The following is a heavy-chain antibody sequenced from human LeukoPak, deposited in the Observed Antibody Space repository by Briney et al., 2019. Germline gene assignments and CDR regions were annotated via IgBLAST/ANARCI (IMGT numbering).Heavy chain of an antibody. CDR1: GFTFSSYG. CDR3: AKDRFSSSWLFDY. CDR2: ISYDGSNK. Sequence: GRSLRLSCAASGFTFSSYGMHWVRQAPGKGLEWVAVISYDGSNKYYADSVKGRFTISRDNSKNTLYLQMNSLRAEDTAVYYCAKDRFSSSWLFDYWGQGTLVTVSS. J-gene: IGHJ4*02. V-gene: IGHV3-30-3*01. D-gene: IGHD6-13*01.